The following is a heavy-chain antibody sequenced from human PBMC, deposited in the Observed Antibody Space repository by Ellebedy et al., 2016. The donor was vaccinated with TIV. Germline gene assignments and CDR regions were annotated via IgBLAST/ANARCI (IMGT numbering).Heavy chain of an antibody. CDR2: ISNTGNT. Sequence: MPSETLSLTCTVSGASISSYFWSWIRQPPGKGLEWIGYISNTGNTNYTPSLKSRVSISLDTSRSQFSLSLTSVTAADTAVYFCARERRGSYDFWGQGTLIAVSS. CDR3: ARERRGSYDF. D-gene: IGHD3-10*01. J-gene: IGHJ4*02. V-gene: IGHV4-59*01. CDR1: GASISSYF.